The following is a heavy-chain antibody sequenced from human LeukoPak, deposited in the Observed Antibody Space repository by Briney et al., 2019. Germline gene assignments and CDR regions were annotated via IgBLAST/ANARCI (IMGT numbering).Heavy chain of an antibody. CDR1: GFTFSSFA. CDR3: ARSFFYGSGSYSLYYFDY. V-gene: IGHV3-23*01. J-gene: IGHJ4*02. CDR2: ISGGGSST. Sequence: PGGSLRLSCAASGFTFSSFAMSWVRQAPGKGLEWVPTISGGGSSTYYADSVKGRFTISRDNSKNTLRLHMISLRAEDTAVYYCARSFFYGSGSYSLYYFDYWGQGTLVTVSS. D-gene: IGHD3-10*01.